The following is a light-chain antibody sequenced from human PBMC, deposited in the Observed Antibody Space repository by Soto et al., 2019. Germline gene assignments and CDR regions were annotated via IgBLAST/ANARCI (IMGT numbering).Light chain of an antibody. J-gene: IGLJ1*01. V-gene: IGLV2-14*01. Sequence: QSALTQPASVSGSPGQSITISCTGTSSDVGGYNYVSWYHQHPGKAPKLIIYEASNRPSGVSNRFSGSKSGNTASLTISGLQAEDEADYYCNSYTSKSTGVFGTGTKLTVL. CDR1: SSDVGGYNY. CDR2: EAS. CDR3: NSYTSKSTGV.